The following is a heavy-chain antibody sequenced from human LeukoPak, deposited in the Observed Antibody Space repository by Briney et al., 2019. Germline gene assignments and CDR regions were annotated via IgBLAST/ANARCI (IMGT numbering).Heavy chain of an antibody. CDR1: GGSISSYY. D-gene: IGHD3-22*01. CDR2: IYYSGST. V-gene: IGHV4-59*01. J-gene: IGHJ3*02. Sequence: PSETLSLTCTVSGGSISSYYWSWIRQPPGKGLEWIGYIYYSGSTNYNPSLKSRVTISVDTSKNQFSLKLSSVTAADTAVYYCARDQGYYDSSEEGWAFDIWGQGTMVTVSS. CDR3: ARDQGYYDSSEEGWAFDI.